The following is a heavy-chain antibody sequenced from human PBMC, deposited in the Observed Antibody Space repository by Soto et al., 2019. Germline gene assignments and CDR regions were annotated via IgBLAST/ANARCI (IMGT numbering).Heavy chain of an antibody. CDR2: IKFDGSTT. CDR1: GFAFSTYW. CDR3: ARGAKNIYAMDV. V-gene: IGHV3-74*01. J-gene: IGHJ6*02. Sequence: EVQLVESGGGLVQPGGSLRLSCAASGFAFSTYWMHWVRQAPGKGLLWVSRIKFDGSTTYYADSVKGRFTISRDDAENTLYLQMNGLRVDDTAVHYCARGAKNIYAMDVWGQGTTVTVSS.